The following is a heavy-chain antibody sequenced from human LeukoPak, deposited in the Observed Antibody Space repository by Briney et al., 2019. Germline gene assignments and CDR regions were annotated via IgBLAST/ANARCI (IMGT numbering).Heavy chain of an antibody. J-gene: IGHJ5*02. CDR2: ILANSRGAT. Sequence: GGSLRLSCAASGFTFNTYDMSWVRQAPGKGLERVATILANSRGATYYADSVKGRFIVSRDSSQKTLFLRMNRLRVEDTAIYYCAELKGRINWFDPWGQGTLVTVSS. V-gene: IGHV3-23*01. CDR3: AELKGRINWFDP. CDR1: GFTFNTYD.